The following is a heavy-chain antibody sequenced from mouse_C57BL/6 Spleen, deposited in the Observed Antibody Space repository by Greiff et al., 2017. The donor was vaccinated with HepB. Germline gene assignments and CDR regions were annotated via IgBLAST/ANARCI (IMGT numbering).Heavy chain of an antibody. J-gene: IGHJ1*03. V-gene: IGHV1-22*01. CDR2: INPNNGGT. D-gene: IGHD1-1*01. CDR3: ARGQLRWYFDV. Sequence: EVQLQQSGPELVKPGASVKMSCKASGYTFTDYNMHWVKQSHGKSLEWIGYINPNNGGTSYNQKFKGKATLTVNKSSSTAYMEPRSLTSEDSAVYYCARGQLRWYFDVWGTGTTVTVSS. CDR1: GYTFTDYN.